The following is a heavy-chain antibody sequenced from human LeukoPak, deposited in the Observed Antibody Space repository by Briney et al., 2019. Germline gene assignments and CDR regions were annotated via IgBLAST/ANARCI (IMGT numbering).Heavy chain of an antibody. CDR3: ARDDSSSWYNSFDP. J-gene: IGHJ5*02. D-gene: IGHD6-13*01. CDR2: IYYSGST. Sequence: ASETLSLTCTVSGGSISSYYWSWIRQPPGKGLEWIGYIYYSGSTNYNPSLKSRVTISVDTSKNQFSLKLSSVTAADTAVYYCARDDSSSWYNSFDPWGQGTLVTVSS. V-gene: IGHV4-59*01. CDR1: GGSISSYY.